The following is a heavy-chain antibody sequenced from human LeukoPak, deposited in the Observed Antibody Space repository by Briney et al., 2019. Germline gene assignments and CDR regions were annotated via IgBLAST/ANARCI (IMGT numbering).Heavy chain of an antibody. CDR1: GGSFSGYY. CDR3: ARGHLRGILGVVMFDP. D-gene: IGHD3-3*01. J-gene: IGHJ5*02. Sequence: SETLSLTCAVYGGSFSGYYWSWIRQPPGKGLEWIGEINHSGSTNYNPSLKSRVTISVDTSKNQFSLKLSSVTAADTAVYYCARGHLRGILGVVMFDPWGQGTLVTVSS. CDR2: INHSGST. V-gene: IGHV4-34*01.